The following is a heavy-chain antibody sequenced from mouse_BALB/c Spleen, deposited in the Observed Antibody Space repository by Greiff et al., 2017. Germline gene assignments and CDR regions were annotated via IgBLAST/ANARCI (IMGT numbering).Heavy chain of an antibody. CDR2: IYPGSGNT. D-gene: IGHD2-2*01. V-gene: IGHV1-77*01. CDR3: ARGIWLRHAMDY. J-gene: IGHJ4*01. Sequence: QVQLQQSGAELARPGASVKLSCKASGYTFTDYYINWVKQRTGQGLEWIGEIYPGSGNTYYNEKFKGKATLTADKSSSTAYMQLSSLTSEDSAVYFCARGIWLRHAMDYWGQGTSVTVSS. CDR1: GYTFTDYY.